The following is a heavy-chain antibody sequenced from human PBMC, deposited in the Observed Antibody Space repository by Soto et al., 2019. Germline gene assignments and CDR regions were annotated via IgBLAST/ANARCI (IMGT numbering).Heavy chain of an antibody. V-gene: IGHV3-74*01. CDR3: ARVSIGHYGVFDY. J-gene: IGHJ4*02. CDR2: ISSDGRST. CDR1: GFTFSSYW. Sequence: EVQLVESGGDLVQPGGSLRLSCAASGFTFSSYWMHWVRQAPGEGLVWVSRISSDGRSTDHADSVKGRFTISRDNAKNPLYLQMSSLRAEDTAVYFCARVSIGHYGVFDYWGQGTLVTVSS. D-gene: IGHD4-17*01.